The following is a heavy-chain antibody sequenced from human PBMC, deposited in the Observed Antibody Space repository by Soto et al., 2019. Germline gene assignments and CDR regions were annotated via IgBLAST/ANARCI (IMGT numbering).Heavy chain of an antibody. J-gene: IGHJ5*02. D-gene: IGHD3-3*01. CDR1: GYTFTTFG. CDR3: ARDFGGFDP. Sequence: GASVKVSCKASGYTFTTFGISWVRQAPGQGLEWMGWINAGNGNRKYSQKFQGRVTITRDTSASTAYMELSSLRSEDTAVYYCARDFGGFDPWGQGTLVTVSS. CDR2: INAGNGNR. V-gene: IGHV1-3*01.